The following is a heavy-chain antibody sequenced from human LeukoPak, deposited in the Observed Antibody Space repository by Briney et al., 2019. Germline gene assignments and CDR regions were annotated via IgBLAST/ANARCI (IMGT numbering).Heavy chain of an antibody. Sequence: GGSLRLSCAASGVTFSSYEMNWVRQAPGKGLEWVSYISSSGSTIYYADSVKGRFTISRDNAKNSLYLQMNSLRAEDTAVYYCARDSTAAGTGVYWGQGTLVTVSS. CDR2: ISSSGSTI. CDR3: ARDSTAAGTGVY. CDR1: GVTFSSYE. D-gene: IGHD6-13*01. J-gene: IGHJ4*02. V-gene: IGHV3-48*03.